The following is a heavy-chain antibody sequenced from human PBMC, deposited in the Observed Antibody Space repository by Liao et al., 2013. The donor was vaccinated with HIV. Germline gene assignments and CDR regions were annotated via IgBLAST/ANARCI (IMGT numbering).Heavy chain of an antibody. V-gene: IGHV4-34*02. CDR3: ARGSKRRRAFDF. CDR1: GGSFTGYY. Sequence: QVQLQQWGAGLLKPSETLPLTCAVSGGSFTGYYWSWIRQSPGKGLEWIGEINESGNTNHNPSLWGRVSVSVDTSKNQFSLNLTSVTAADSGIYFCARGSKRRRAFDFWGPGTLVTVSS. CDR2: INESGNT. J-gene: IGHJ3*01.